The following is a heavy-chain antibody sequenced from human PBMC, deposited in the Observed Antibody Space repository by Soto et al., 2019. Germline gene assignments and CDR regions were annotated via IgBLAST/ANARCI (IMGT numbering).Heavy chain of an antibody. CDR2: IYHSGST. CDR1: GGSISSGGYS. J-gene: IGHJ3*02. V-gene: IGHV4-30-2*01. CDR3: ARVGKLELQGGAFDI. D-gene: IGHD1-7*01. Sequence: SETLSLTCAVSGGSISSGGYSWSWIRQPPGKGLEWIGYIYHSGSTNYNPSLKSRVTMSVDTSKNQFSLKLSSVTAADTAVYYCARVGKLELQGGAFDIWGQGTMVTVSS.